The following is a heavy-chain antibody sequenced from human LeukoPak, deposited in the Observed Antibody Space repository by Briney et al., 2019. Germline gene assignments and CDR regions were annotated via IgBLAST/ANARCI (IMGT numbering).Heavy chain of an antibody. CDR2: TYYRSKWYN. CDR3: AGLSYTYVPI. Sequence: SQTLSLTCAISGDSVSSNSAAWSWIRQSPSRGLEWLGRTYYRSKWYNEYALSVKIRITINPDTSKNHFSLQLNSVTPEDTAVYYCAGLSYTYVPIWGQGTLVTVSS. V-gene: IGHV6-1*01. CDR1: GDSVSSNSAA. J-gene: IGHJ4*02. D-gene: IGHD5-18*01.